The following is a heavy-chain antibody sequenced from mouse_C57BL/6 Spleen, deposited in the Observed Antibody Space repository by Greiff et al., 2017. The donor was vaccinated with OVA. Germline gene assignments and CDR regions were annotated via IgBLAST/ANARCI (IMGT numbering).Heavy chain of an antibody. J-gene: IGHJ3*01. D-gene: IGHD1-1*01. CDR2: IYPGTSDT. Sequence: VQLQQSGTVLARPGASVKMSCKTSGYTFTSYWMHWVKQRPGQGLAWIGAIYPGTSDTSYNQKFKGKAKLTAVTSASTAYMELSSLTNEDSAVYYCTREDYYGSSSKFAYWGQGTLVTVSA. V-gene: IGHV1-5*01. CDR3: TREDYYGSSSKFAY. CDR1: GYTFTSYW.